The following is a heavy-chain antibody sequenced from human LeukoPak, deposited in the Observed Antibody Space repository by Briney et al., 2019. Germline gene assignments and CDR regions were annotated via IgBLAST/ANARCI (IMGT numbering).Heavy chain of an antibody. CDR1: GYTFTSYG. Sequence: ASVKVSCKASGYTFTSYGISWVRQALGQGLEWMGWISAYNGNTNYAQKLQGRVTMTTDTSTSTAYMELRSLRSDDTAVYYCARDARVIRRIPMDVWGKGTTVTVSS. CDR2: ISAYNGNT. D-gene: IGHD2-21*01. J-gene: IGHJ6*03. CDR3: ARDARVIRRIPMDV. V-gene: IGHV1-18*01.